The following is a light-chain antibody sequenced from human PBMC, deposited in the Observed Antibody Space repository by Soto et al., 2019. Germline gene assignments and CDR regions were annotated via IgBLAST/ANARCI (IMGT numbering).Light chain of an antibody. V-gene: IGKV3-20*01. CDR1: QSVTNRY. Sequence: PGERATLSCRASQSVTNRYLAWYRQKPGQAPRLLIFGASIRDTGIPDRFSGSGSGTDFTLTINRLEPEDFAVYYCQQYGSSPGTFGQGTKVDI. CDR2: GAS. CDR3: QQYGSSPGT. J-gene: IGKJ1*01.